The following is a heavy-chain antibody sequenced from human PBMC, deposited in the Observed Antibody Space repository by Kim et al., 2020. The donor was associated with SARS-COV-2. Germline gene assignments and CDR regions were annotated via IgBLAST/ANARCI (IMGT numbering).Heavy chain of an antibody. CDR2: FSISGRNT. Sequence: GGSLRLSCAASGFTFSNYAMSWVRQAPGKGLEWVSGFSISGRNTYYADSVKGRFTISRDNSKNTLYLQMNSLRAEDTAIYYCAKYARGMDVWGQGTEVTV. V-gene: IGHV3-23*01. J-gene: IGHJ6*02. CDR1: GFTFSNYA. D-gene: IGHD3-10*01. CDR3: AKYARGMDV.